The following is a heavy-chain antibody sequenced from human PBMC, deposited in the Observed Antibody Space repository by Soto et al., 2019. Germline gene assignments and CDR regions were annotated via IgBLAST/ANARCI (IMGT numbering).Heavy chain of an antibody. V-gene: IGHV1-18*01. CDR2: ISTYNVDT. CDR1: GYTFTSYG. J-gene: IGHJ4*02. D-gene: IGHD5-18*01. Sequence: QVHLVQSGAEVKKPGASLKVTCKASGYTFTSYGIVWVRQAPGQGLEWMGWISTYNVDTKYAQKSKGRVTVSTDTSTTTAYMELTSLTSDDTATYYCARGGFAYGYLDFWGQGTLATVSS. CDR3: ARGGFAYGYLDF.